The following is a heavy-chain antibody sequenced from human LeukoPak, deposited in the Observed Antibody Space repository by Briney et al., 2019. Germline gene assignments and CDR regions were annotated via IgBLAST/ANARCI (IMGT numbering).Heavy chain of an antibody. J-gene: IGHJ4*02. Sequence: GGSLRLSCAASGFTFSSYEMNWVRQAPGKGLEWVSGISGSGGSTYYADSVKGRFTISRDNSKNTLYLQMNSLRAEDTAVYYCAKARGTVVPPFDYWGQGTLVTVSS. V-gene: IGHV3-23*01. CDR2: ISGSGGST. D-gene: IGHD3-22*01. CDR1: GFTFSSYE. CDR3: AKARGTVVPPFDY.